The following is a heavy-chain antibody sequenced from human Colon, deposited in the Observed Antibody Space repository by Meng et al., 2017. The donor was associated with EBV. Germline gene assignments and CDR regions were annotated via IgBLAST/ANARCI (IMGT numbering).Heavy chain of an antibody. CDR3: ARDSPLDGYSLLDY. J-gene: IGHJ4*02. D-gene: IGHD5-24*01. V-gene: IGHV7-4-1*02. Sequence: QVQLVQAWSELKQPGASVKVSCRPSGYTFTSYAINWVRQAPGQGPDWMGWIDPNTGNPTYDQGFTGRFVFSLDTSVSTAYLQINSLRADDTAVYYCARDSPLDGYSLLDYWGQGTLVTVSS. CDR1: GYTFTSYA. CDR2: IDPNTGNP.